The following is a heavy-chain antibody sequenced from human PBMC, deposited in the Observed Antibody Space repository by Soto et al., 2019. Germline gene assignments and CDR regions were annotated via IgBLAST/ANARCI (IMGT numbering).Heavy chain of an antibody. Sequence: TLSLTCAVSGGSISSGGYSWSWIRQQPGKGLEWIGYIYHSGSTYYNPSLKSRVTISVDRSKNQFSLKLSSVTAADTAVYYCARAGVVGATALDYWVQGTLVTVSS. CDR2: IYHSGST. CDR1: GGSISSGGYS. J-gene: IGHJ4*02. V-gene: IGHV4-30-2*01. CDR3: ARAGVVGATALDY. D-gene: IGHD1-26*01.